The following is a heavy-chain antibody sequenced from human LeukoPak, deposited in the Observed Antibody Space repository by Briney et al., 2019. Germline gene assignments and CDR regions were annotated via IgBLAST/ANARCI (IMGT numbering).Heavy chain of an antibody. V-gene: IGHV4-4*09. CDR2: IYTSGST. D-gene: IGHD3-3*01. CDR1: GGSISSYY. J-gene: IGHJ6*03. Sequence: PSETLSLTCTVSGGSISSYYWSWIRQPPGKGLEWIGYIYTSGSTNYNPSLKSRVTISVDTSKNQFSLKLSSVTAADTAVYYCARQAGYYDFWSANYYYYMDVWGKGTTVTVSS. CDR3: ARQAGYYDFWSANYYYYMDV.